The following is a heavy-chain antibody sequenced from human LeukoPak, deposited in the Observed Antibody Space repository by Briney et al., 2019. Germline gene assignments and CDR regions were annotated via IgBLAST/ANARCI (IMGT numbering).Heavy chain of an antibody. CDR1: GYTFTGYY. J-gene: IGHJ4*02. Sequence: VSVKVSCKASGYTFTGYYMHWVRQAPGQGLEWMGWINPNSGGTNYAQKFQGRVTMTRDTSISTAYMELSRLRSDDTAVYYCARKAPFGGHHLDYWGQGTLVTVSS. V-gene: IGHV1-2*02. D-gene: IGHD3-10*01. CDR3: ARKAPFGGHHLDY. CDR2: INPNSGGT.